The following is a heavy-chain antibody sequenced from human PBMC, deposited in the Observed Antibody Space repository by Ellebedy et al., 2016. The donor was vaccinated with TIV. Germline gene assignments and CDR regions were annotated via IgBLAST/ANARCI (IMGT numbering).Heavy chain of an antibody. CDR2: VSDDGSHK. Sequence: PGGSLRLSCAASGFTFSSCGMHWVRQAPGKGLEWVAVVSDDGSHKYYADSVKGRFTLSRDNSKNTLYLQMNSLRAEDTAVYDCTGPIGGTTLEYWGQGTLVTVSS. J-gene: IGHJ4*02. CDR1: GFTFSSCG. CDR3: TGPIGGTTLEY. D-gene: IGHD3-16*01. V-gene: IGHV3-30*03.